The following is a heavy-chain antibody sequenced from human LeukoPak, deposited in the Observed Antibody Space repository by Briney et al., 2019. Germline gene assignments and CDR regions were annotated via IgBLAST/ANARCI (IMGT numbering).Heavy chain of an antibody. CDR1: GFTFSSYA. V-gene: IGHV3-64*01. CDR2: IRSNGGNK. J-gene: IGHJ3*02. CDR3: ARTAQQLGAFDI. Sequence: PGGSLRLSCAASGFTFSSYAMHWVRQAPGKGLEWVSAIRSNGGNKYYANSVKGRFTISRDNSKNTLYLQMGSLRAEDMAVYYCARTAQQLGAFDIWGQGTMVTVSS. D-gene: IGHD6-13*01.